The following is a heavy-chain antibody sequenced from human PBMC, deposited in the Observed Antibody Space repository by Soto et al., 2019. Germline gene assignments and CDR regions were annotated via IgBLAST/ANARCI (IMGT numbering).Heavy chain of an antibody. CDR2: INPSDGST. CDR1: GYTFTSYS. CDR3: ARIWRGGVFES. V-gene: IGHV1-46*01. Sequence: ASVKVSCKASGYTFTSYSMHWLRQAPGQGLEWMAIINPSDGSTTYAQKFQGRVTVTRDTSTSKVHMEVSSLRADDTAVYYCARIWRGGVFESWG. D-gene: IGHD1-1*01. J-gene: IGHJ5*01.